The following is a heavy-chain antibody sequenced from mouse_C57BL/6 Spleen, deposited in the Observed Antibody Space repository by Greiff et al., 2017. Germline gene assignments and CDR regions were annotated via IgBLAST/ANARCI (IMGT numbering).Heavy chain of an antibody. V-gene: IGHV1-64*01. Sequence: QVQLQQPGAELVKPGASVKLSCKASGYTFTSYWMHWVKQRPGQGLEWIGMIHPNSGSTNYNEKFKSKATLTVDKPSSTAYMQLSSLTSEDSAVYYCARYPNYDAMDYWGQGTSVTVSS. J-gene: IGHJ4*01. CDR2: IHPNSGST. CDR3: ARYPNYDAMDY. CDR1: GYTFTSYW.